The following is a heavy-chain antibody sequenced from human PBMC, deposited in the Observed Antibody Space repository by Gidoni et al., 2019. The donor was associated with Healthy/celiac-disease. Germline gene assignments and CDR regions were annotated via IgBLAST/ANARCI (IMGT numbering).Heavy chain of an antibody. CDR2: LFSNDEK. D-gene: IGHD3-22*01. Sequence: QVTLKESGPVLVKPTETLTLTCTVSGFSLSNARMGVSWIRQPPGKALEWLAHLFSNDEKSYSTSLKSRLTISKDTSKSQVVLTMTNMDPVDTATYYCARIRRDYYDSSGYVSFLVDYWGQGTLVTVSS. CDR3: ARIRRDYYDSSGYVSFLVDY. J-gene: IGHJ4*02. CDR1: GFSLSNARMG. V-gene: IGHV2-26*01.